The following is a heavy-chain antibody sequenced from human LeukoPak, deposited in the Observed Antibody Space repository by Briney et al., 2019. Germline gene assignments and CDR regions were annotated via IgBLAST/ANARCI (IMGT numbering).Heavy chain of an antibody. CDR2: IYYSGST. D-gene: IGHD3-10*01. V-gene: IGHV4-59*01. J-gene: IGHJ6*02. CDR3: AREGGFGAMVRGVIHGMDV. CDR1: GGSISSYY. Sequence: SETLSLTCTVSGGSISSYYWSWIRQPPGKGLEWIGYIYYSGSTNYNPSLKSRVTISVDTSKNQFSLKLSSVTAADTAVYYCAREGGFGAMVRGVIHGMDVWGQGTTVTVSS.